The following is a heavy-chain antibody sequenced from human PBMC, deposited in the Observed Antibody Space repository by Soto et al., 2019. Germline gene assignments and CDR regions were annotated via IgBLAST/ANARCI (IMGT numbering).Heavy chain of an antibody. CDR3: AKGRRAAGDIFAY. CDR2: IIPILGMA. D-gene: IGHD6-13*01. J-gene: IGHJ4*02. Sequence: ASVKVSCEECGGTFSSYTISWVRQAPGQGLEWMGRIIPILGMANYAQKFQCRVTITADKSTSTAYMELSSLRSEDTAVYYCAKGRRAAGDIFAYCGQGTLVTVSS. V-gene: IGHV1-69*02. CDR1: GGTFSSYT.